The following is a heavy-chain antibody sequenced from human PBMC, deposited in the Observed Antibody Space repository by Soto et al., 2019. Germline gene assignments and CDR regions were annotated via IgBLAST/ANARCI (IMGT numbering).Heavy chain of an antibody. CDR3: ATRITVFGLLIPPFDP. V-gene: IGHV4-34*01. J-gene: IGHJ5*02. CDR2: INHTGGT. Sequence: PSETLSLTCAVYGGSVNGYYWNWIRQPPGKGLEWIGEINHTGGTHYNPSLKSRVTMSVDTSKNQFSLRLSSVTAADTAIYYCATRITVFGLLIPPFDPWGQGTQGTVPQ. D-gene: IGHD3-3*01. CDR1: GGSVNGYY.